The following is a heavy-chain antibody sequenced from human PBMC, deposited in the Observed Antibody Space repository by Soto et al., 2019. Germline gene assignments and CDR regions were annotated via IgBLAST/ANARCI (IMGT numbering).Heavy chain of an antibody. Sequence: PSETLSLTCSVSGRSMSSNYWSCIRQSPDKGLEWLGYVFYGGTDYNPSLEGRLSMSVETSKSQFSLKLTSVTAADTAIYYCASYRGALYFDSWGQGILVTVSS. CDR1: GRSMSSNY. D-gene: IGHD4-4*01. CDR3: ASYRGALYFDS. V-gene: IGHV4-59*01. CDR2: VFYGGT. J-gene: IGHJ4*02.